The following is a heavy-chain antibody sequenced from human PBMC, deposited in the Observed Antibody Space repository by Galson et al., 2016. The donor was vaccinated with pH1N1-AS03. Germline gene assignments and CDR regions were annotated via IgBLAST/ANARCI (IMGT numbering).Heavy chain of an antibody. Sequence: TLSLTCTVSGDSISNGGYYWSWVRQHPGKGLEWIGYTYYSGSFFYNPSLKSRVTISVDTSKNQFSLQLSSVTAADTAVYFCARLYDVWSGYPSFDYWGQGTLVTVSS. V-gene: IGHV4-31*03. CDR1: GDSISNGGYY. CDR3: ARLYDVWSGYPSFDY. CDR2: TYYSGSF. D-gene: IGHD3-3*01. J-gene: IGHJ4*02.